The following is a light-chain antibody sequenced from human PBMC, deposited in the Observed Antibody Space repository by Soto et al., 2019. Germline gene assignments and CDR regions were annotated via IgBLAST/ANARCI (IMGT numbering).Light chain of an antibody. Sequence: NFMLTQPHSVSVSPGKTVTISCTRSTGSIAANYVQWYQQRPGSSPTTIIYEDNHRPSGVPDRFSGSIDSSSNSASLTISGLKTEDEADYYCQSYDRNNCWVFGGGTKLTVL. CDR3: QSYDRNNCWV. CDR2: EDN. J-gene: IGLJ3*02. CDR1: TGSIAANY. V-gene: IGLV6-57*01.